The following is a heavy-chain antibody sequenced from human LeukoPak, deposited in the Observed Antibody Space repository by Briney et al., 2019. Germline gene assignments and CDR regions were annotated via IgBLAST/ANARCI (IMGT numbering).Heavy chain of an antibody. Sequence: SETLSLTCTVSGGSISSYYWSWIRQPAGKGLEWIGRIYTSGSTNYNPSLKSRVSMSVDTSKNQFSLKLSSVTAADTAVYYCAGDRYCSSTSCYRDYYGMDVWGQGTTVTVSS. D-gene: IGHD2-2*01. CDR2: IYTSGST. J-gene: IGHJ6*02. CDR1: GGSISSYY. CDR3: AGDRYCSSTSCYRDYYGMDV. V-gene: IGHV4-4*07.